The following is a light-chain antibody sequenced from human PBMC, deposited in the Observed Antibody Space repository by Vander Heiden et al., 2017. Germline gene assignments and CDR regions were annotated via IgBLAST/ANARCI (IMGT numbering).Light chain of an antibody. CDR2: DTS. CDR1: QTLTRTY. Sequence: EIVLTQSPGTLSLSPGENATLSCRASQTLTRTYLAWHQQKPGQAPSLIIYDTSTRATGIPDRFSGSGSGTDFTLTINTLESEDLAVYYCHQDDSSPDTFGQGTKVEIK. CDR3: HQDDSSPDT. J-gene: IGKJ1*01. V-gene: IGKV3-20*01.